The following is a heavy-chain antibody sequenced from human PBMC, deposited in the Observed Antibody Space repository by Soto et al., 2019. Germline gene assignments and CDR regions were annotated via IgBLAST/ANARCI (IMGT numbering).Heavy chain of an antibody. D-gene: IGHD1-26*01. J-gene: IGHJ6*02. V-gene: IGHV1-18*04. Sequence: QDQLEQSGAEVKQPGASVTVSCKASGYTFTSYGISWVRQAPGQGLEWMGWIIAYNGNTYYAQKLQGRVTMTTIPSASIAYMELRCLRSDDTAVDYCAREHHYSGSSNAMVVWGRGTTVTVSS. CDR1: GYTFTSYG. CDR2: IIAYNGNT. CDR3: AREHHYSGSSNAMVV.